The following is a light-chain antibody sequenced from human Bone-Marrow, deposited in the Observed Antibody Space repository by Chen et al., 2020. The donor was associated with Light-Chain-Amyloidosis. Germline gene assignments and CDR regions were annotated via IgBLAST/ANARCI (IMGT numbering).Light chain of an antibody. CDR2: EVT. V-gene: IGLV2-14*01. J-gene: IGLJ1*01. Sequence: QSALTQPASVSGSPGQSITISCTGTSSDVGGDNHVSWYQQHPDKAPKLMIYEVTNRPSWVPDRFSGSNSDNTASLTSSRLQTEAEADYFSSSYTITDTLVFGSGTRVTVL. CDR3: SSYTITDTLV. CDR1: SSDVGGDNH.